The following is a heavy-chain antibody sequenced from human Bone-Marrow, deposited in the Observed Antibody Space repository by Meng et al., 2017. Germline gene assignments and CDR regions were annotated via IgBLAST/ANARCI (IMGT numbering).Heavy chain of an antibody. CDR3: ARVLVWKSGEHHWFDP. CDR1: NYTFTTYG. J-gene: IGHJ5*02. V-gene: IGHV1-18*01. CDR2: VSTDNGNT. D-gene: IGHD7-27*01. Sequence: QIQLLQSGAEVKKPGASVKVSCQASNYTFTTYGISWVRQAPGQGLEWMGWVSTDNGNTVYAQEFQGRVTMTTDTPTTTAYMELTSLRSADTAVYYCARVLVWKSGEHHWFDPWGQGTLVTVSS.